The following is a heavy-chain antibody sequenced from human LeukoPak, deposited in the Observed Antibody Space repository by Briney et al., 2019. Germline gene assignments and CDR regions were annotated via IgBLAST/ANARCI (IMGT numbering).Heavy chain of an antibody. J-gene: IGHJ4*02. CDR1: GITFSSSC. Sequence: GGSLRLSCAASGITFSSSCMSWVRRAPGKGLECVSHINGSGSSTSYSDSVKGRFTVSRDNSKNTLYLQMNSLRAEDTAVYYCARGRDTGRQVCFDYWGQGTLVTVAS. D-gene: IGHD5-18*01. CDR3: ARGRDTGRQVCFDY. V-gene: IGHV3-23*01. CDR2: INGSGSST.